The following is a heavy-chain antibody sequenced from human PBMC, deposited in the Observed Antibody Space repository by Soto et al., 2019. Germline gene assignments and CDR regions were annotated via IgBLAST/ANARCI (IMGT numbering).Heavy chain of an antibody. D-gene: IGHD4-17*01. J-gene: IGHJ4*02. CDR1: GFTFSDHY. CDR3: ARISTTSYFDF. V-gene: IGHV3-72*01. Sequence: EVQLVESGGGLVQPGGSLRLSCAASGFTFSDHYMDWVRQVPGKGLEWVGRIRKKANSYTTEYAASVKGRFTNSRDDSKNSMYLQMNSLKTEDTAVYFCARISTTSYFDFWGQGTLVTVSS. CDR2: IRKKANSYTT.